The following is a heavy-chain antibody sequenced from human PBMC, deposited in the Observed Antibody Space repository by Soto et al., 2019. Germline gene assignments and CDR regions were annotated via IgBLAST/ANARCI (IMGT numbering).Heavy chain of an antibody. CDR2: ISGSGGST. CDR1: GFTFSSYA. J-gene: IGHJ3*02. Sequence: EVQLLESGGGLVQPGGSLRLSCAASGFTFSSYAMSWVRQAPGKGLEWVSAISGSGGSTYYADSVKGRITISRENSKNTLHLPVISLRAEDTAVYYWATHPVLLWFGEPLWGAFDIWGQGTMVTVSS. D-gene: IGHD3-10*01. CDR3: ATHPVLLWFGEPLWGAFDI. V-gene: IGHV3-23*01.